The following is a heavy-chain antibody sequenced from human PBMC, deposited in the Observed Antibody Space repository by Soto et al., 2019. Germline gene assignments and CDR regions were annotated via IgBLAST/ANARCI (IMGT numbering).Heavy chain of an antibody. CDR2: INPINGIT. CDR3: ARDPASWEPL. D-gene: IGHD1-26*01. Sequence: SVKVSCKASGYTFTSYAMHWVRQAPGQRLEWMGRINPINGITNYAQKFQGRVTITADKSTSTAYMELSSLRSEDTAVYYCARDPASWEPLWGQGTLVTVSS. CDR1: GYTFTSYA. J-gene: IGHJ4*02. V-gene: IGHV1-69*04.